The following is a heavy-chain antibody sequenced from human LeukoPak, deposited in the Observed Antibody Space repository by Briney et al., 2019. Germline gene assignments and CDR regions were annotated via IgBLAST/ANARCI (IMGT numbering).Heavy chain of an antibody. J-gene: IGHJ3*02. CDR2: IRYDGGNK. CDR3: AKDMRELLRAFDI. V-gene: IGHV3-30*02. D-gene: IGHD1-26*01. CDR1: GFTFSSYG. Sequence: GGSLRLSCAASGFTFSSYGMHWVRQAPGKGLEWVAFIRYDGGNKYYADSVKGRFTISRDNAKNSLYLQMNSLRAEDTALYYCAKDMRELLRAFDIWGQGTMVTVSS.